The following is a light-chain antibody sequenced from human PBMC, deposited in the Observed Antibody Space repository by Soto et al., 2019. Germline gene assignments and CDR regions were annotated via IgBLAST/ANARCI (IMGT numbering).Light chain of an antibody. J-gene: IGLJ2*01. CDR2: SNH. CDR3: AAWDDSLNGVL. V-gene: IGLV1-44*01. CDR1: SSNIGSNT. Sequence: QSVLTQPPSASGTPGQRVTISCSGSSSNIGSNTVNWYQHLPGTAPKLLIYSNHQRPSGVPDRFSGSKSGTSVSLAISGLQSEDEADYYCAAWDDSLNGVLFGGGTKVTVL.